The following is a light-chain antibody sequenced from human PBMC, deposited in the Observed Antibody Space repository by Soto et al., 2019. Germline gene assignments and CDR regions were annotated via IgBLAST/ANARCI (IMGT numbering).Light chain of an antibody. J-gene: IGKJ3*01. CDR3: QQHNNWPPFT. Sequence: EVVMTQSPATLSVSPGDRATLSCRASESVGSNLAWYQQKPGQAPRLLIYDTSTRATDIPARFSGSGSGTDFTLTISSVQSEDLAVYYCQQHNNWPPFTFGPGTKVDIK. CDR2: DTS. CDR1: ESVGSN. V-gene: IGKV3-15*01.